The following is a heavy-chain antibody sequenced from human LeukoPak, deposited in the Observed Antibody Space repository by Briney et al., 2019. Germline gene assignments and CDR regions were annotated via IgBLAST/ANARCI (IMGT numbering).Heavy chain of an antibody. D-gene: IGHD3-3*01. J-gene: IGHJ4*02. Sequence: ASVKVSCKASGGTFSSYAISWVRQAPGQGLEWMGVIIPMFGTASYAQKFQGRVTITADKSTTTAYMELSSLRSVDTAMYYCARDRYYDFWSGSHYFDYWGQGTLVTVSS. CDR2: IIPMFGTA. CDR3: ARDRYYDFWSGSHYFDY. V-gene: IGHV1-69*06. CDR1: GGTFSSYA.